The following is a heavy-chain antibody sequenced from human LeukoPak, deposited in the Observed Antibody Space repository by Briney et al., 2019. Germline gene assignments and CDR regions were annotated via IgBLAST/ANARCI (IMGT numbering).Heavy chain of an antibody. CDR2: ISGSGGST. CDR3: AKAQRGFDDFWSGYDY. D-gene: IGHD3-3*01. CDR1: GFTFDDYG. Sequence: PGGSLRLSCAASGFTFDDYGMSWVRQAPGKGLEWVSTISGSGGSTYYADSVRGRFIISRDNSKNTLYVQMNSLRVEDTAVYYCAKAQRGFDDFWSGYDYWGQGSLVTVSS. V-gene: IGHV3-23*01. J-gene: IGHJ4*02.